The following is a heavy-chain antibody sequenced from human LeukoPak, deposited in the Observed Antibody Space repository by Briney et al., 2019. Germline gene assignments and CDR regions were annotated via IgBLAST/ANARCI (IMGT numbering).Heavy chain of an antibody. CDR3: ATPAIAGVAYGMDV. Sequence: GESLKISCKGSGYGFTKYWISWVRQMPGKGLEWMGKIDPSDSYTFYNPSFQGHVTISADKSISTAYLQWSSLKASDTAMYYCATPAIAGVAYGMDVWGQGTTVTVSS. D-gene: IGHD6-13*01. V-gene: IGHV5-10-1*01. J-gene: IGHJ6*02. CDR2: IDPSDSYT. CDR1: GYGFTKYW.